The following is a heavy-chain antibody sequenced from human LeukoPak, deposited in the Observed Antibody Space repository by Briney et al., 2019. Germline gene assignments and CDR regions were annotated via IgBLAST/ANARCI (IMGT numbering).Heavy chain of an antibody. J-gene: IGHJ3*02. CDR2: MNSDGSNT. D-gene: IGHD6-25*01. CDR3: ARRDALDI. V-gene: IGHV3-74*01. Sequence: GGSLRLSCAASGFTFSIYWMHWVRQAPGKGLVWVSRMNSDGSNTGYADSVRGRFTISRDNARNTLYLQMNSLRAEDTAVYYCARRDALDIWGQGTMVTVSS. CDR1: GFTFSIYW.